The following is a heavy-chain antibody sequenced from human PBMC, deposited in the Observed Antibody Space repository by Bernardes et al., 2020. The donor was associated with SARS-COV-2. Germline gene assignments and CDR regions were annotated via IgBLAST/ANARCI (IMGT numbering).Heavy chain of an antibody. CDR3: TRGPISGYGSFGV. J-gene: IGHJ4*02. D-gene: IGHD3-22*01. CDR2: INSGGGTT. CDR1: GFNFGDHW. Sequence: SLRLSCEASGFNFGDHWMHWVRQAPGKGLVWVARINSGGGTTNYADSVKGRFTISRDNAKNTLYLQMSSLSAEDTAVYYCTRGPISGYGSFGVWGQGTLVTVSS. V-gene: IGHV3-74*01.